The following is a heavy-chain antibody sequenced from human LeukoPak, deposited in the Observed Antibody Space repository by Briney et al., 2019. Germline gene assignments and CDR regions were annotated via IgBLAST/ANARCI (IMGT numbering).Heavy chain of an antibody. J-gene: IGHJ4*02. CDR1: GFTFSSYG. CDR2: ISYDGSNK. V-gene: IGHV3-30*03. D-gene: IGHD6-13*01. Sequence: GGSLRLSCAASGFTFSSYGMHWVRQAPGKGLEWVAVISYDGSNKYYADSVKGRFTISRDNSKNTLYLQMNSLRAEDTAVYYCARVGDSSSPGYFDYWGQGTLVTVSS. CDR3: ARVGDSSSPGYFDY.